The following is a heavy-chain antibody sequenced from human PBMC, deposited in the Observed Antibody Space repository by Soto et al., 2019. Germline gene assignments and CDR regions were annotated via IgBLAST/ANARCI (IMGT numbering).Heavy chain of an antibody. J-gene: IGHJ6*02. CDR1: GFRVSDYA. CDR3: TKSRRSVLMVYGFGGMDV. V-gene: IGHV3-23*01. CDR2: ISGSGDGT. Sequence: GGSLRLSCAASGFRVSDYAMSWVRQAPGKGLEWVSSISGSGDGTYYGDSVKGRFTLSRDTSQKTLYLQMNNLRGEDTAVYFCTKSRRSVLMVYGFGGMDVWGRGPTVTVSS. D-gene: IGHD2-8*01.